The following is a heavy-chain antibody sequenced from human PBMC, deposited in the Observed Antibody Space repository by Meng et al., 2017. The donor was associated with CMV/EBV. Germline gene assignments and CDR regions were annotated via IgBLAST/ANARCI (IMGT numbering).Heavy chain of an antibody. CDR2: ISSSSSYT. Sequence: LVDPGGCLVNPGGALRLSCAASGFTFSDYYMSWIRQAPGKGLEWVSYISSSSSYTNYADSVKGRFTISRDNAKNSLYLQMNSLRAEDTAVYYCARAGVAAAGTFGYWGQGTLVTVSS. V-gene: IGHV3-11*05. CDR3: ARAGVAAAGTFGY. J-gene: IGHJ4*02. D-gene: IGHD6-13*01. CDR1: GFTFSDYY.